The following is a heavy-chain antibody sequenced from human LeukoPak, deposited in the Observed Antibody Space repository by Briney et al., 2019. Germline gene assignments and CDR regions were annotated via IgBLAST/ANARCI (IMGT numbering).Heavy chain of an antibody. CDR2: MNPNSGNT. CDR3: ARVSTGGGSWLPY. V-gene: IGHV1-8*02. CDR1: GYTFTSYG. J-gene: IGHJ4*02. Sequence: ASVKVSCKASGYTFTSYGISWVRQAPGQGLEWMGWMNPNSGNTGYAQKFQGRVTMTRNTSISTAYMELSSLRSEDTAVYYCARVSTGGGSWLPYWGQGTLVTVSS. D-gene: IGHD2-15*01.